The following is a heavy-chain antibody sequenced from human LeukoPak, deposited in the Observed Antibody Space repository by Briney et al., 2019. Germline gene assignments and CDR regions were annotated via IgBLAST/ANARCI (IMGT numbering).Heavy chain of an antibody. D-gene: IGHD6-6*01. V-gene: IGHV3-21*01. J-gene: IGHJ4*02. CDR2: ISSSSSYI. CDR3: ARGEGSSSGDY. Sequence: PGGSLRLSCAASGFTFSSYSMNWVRQAPGKGLEWVSSISSSSSYIYHADSVKGRFTISRDNAKNSLYLQMNSLRAEDTAVYYCARGEGSSSGDYWGQGTLVTVSS. CDR1: GFTFSSYS.